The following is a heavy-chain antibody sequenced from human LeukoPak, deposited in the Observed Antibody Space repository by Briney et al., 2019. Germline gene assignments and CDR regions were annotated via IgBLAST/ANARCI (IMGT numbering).Heavy chain of an antibody. D-gene: IGHD2-15*01. J-gene: IGHJ4*02. Sequence: GGSLSLSCAASGFTFGAYSMSWVRQAPGKGLEWLSSITGNADRTYYADSVEGRFTVSRDNSENMVYLHLTSLRVEDTAFYYCAKDRLFTPRWTAFDDWGRGTLVSVSS. CDR3: AKDRLFTPRWTAFDD. CDR2: ITGNADRT. CDR1: GFTFGAYS. V-gene: IGHV3-23*01.